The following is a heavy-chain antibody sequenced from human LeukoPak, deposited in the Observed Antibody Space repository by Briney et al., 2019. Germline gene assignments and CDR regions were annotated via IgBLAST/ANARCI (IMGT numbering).Heavy chain of an antibody. CDR3: ARDPSALATIFGFDI. CDR2: INAGNGNT. D-gene: IGHD3-3*01. J-gene: IGHJ3*02. Sequence: ASVKVSCKASGYTFTSYAMRWVRQAPGQRLEWMGWINAGNGNTKYSQKFQGRVTITRDTSASTAYMELSSLRSEDTAVYYCARDPSALATIFGFDIWGQGTMVTVSS. CDR1: GYTFTSYA. V-gene: IGHV1-3*01.